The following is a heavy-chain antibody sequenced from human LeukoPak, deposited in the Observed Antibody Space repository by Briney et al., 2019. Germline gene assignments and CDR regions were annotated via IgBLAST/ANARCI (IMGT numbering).Heavy chain of an antibody. Sequence: SETLSLTCTVSGGSISSGSYYWSWIRQPAGKGLEWIGRIYTSGSTNYNPSPQSRVTISVDTSKNQFSLKRSSVTAADTAVYYCARRPYYYGSGSYYYYYMDVWGKGTTVTVSS. CDR3: ARRPYYYGSGSYYYYYMDV. CDR1: GGSISSGSYY. D-gene: IGHD3-10*01. J-gene: IGHJ6*03. CDR2: IYTSGST. V-gene: IGHV4-61*02.